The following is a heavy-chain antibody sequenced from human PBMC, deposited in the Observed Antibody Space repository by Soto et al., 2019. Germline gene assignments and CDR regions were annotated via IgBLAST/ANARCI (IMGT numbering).Heavy chain of an antibody. CDR2: IYTTGST. V-gene: IGHV4-4*07. Sequence: SETLSLTCTFSGGSISTYFWSWIRQPAGGGLEWIGRIYTTGSTNYNPSLKSRVTMSLDTSRNQFSLKLSSVTAADTAVYYCAREGGYFDSSGSRVYNYHGVDVWGQGTTVTVSS. J-gene: IGHJ6*02. CDR1: GGSISTYF. D-gene: IGHD3-22*01. CDR3: AREGGYFDSSGSRVYNYHGVDV.